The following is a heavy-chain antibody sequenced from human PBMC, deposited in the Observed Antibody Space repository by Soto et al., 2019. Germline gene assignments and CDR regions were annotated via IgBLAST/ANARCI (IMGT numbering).Heavy chain of an antibody. CDR1: GFTFDDYA. V-gene: IGHV3-9*01. CDR2: ISWNSGSI. D-gene: IGHD3-9*01. CDR3: ARVLRYFDWSPPPFDY. J-gene: IGHJ4*02. Sequence: GGSLRLSCAASGFTFDDYAMHWVRQAPGKGLEWVSGISWNSGSIGYADSVKGRFTISRDNAKNSLYLQMNSRRAEDTALYYCARVLRYFDWSPPPFDYWGQGTLVTVSS.